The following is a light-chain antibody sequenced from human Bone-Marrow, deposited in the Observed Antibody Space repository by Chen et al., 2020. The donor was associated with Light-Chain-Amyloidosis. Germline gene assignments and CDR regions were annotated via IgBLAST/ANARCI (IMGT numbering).Light chain of an antibody. CDR1: SSDVGGDNH. V-gene: IGLV2-14*01. J-gene: IGLJ1*01. CDR3: SSYTMTNALV. CDR2: EVT. Sequence: QSALTQPASVSGSPGQSITISCTGTSSDVGGDNHVSWYQQHQDKAPKIMIYEVTNRPSWVHDRSSGYKSDDTDSLTIAGLQTEDEADYFCSSYTMTNALVFGSGTRVTVL.